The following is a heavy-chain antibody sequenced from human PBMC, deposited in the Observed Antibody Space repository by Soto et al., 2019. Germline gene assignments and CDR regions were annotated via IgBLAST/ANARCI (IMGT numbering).Heavy chain of an antibody. V-gene: IGHV1-69*08. Sequence: QVQLVQSGAEVKKPGSSVKVSCKASGGTFSTYTITWVRQAPGQGLEWMGRIIPIIGIINYAQKFQGRVTISADKFTATAYMELTRHRSDDTAVYYCAGDPDSHYNDSHATSYPWGQGTLVTVSS. CDR1: GGTFSTYT. J-gene: IGHJ5*02. D-gene: IGHD4-4*01. CDR2: IIPIIGII. CDR3: AGDPDSHYNDSHATSYP.